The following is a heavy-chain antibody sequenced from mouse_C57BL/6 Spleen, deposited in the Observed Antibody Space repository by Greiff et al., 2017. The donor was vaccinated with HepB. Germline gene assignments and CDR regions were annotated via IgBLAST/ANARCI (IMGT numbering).Heavy chain of an antibody. CDR1: GYTFTSYW. V-gene: IGHV1-52*01. CDR2: IYPSDSET. CDR3: ARGGYGDYYAMDY. D-gene: IGHD2-2*01. J-gene: IGHJ4*01. Sequence: VQLQQPGAELVRPGSSVKLSCKASGYTFTSYWMHWVKQRPIQGLEWIGNIYPSDSETHYNQKFKDKATLTVDKSSSTAYMQLSSLTSEDSAVYYCARGGYGDYYAMDYWGQGTSVTVSS.